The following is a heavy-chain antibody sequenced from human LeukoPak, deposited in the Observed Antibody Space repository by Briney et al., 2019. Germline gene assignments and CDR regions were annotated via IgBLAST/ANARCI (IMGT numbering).Heavy chain of an antibody. CDR2: ISTTGSNI. J-gene: IGHJ4*02. CDR3: AKHLSGSKCFDY. CDR1: GFTFSTHE. V-gene: IGHV3-48*03. D-gene: IGHD3-10*01. Sequence: GGSLRLSCAASGFTFSTHEMHRVRQAPGKGLEWVSYISTTGSNIFYADSVKGRFTISRDTAKNSLYLKMNSLRAEDMALYYCAKHLSGSKCFDYWGQGTLVTVSS.